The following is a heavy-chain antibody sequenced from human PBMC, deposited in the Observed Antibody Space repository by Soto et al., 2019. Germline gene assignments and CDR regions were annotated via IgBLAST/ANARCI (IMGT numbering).Heavy chain of an antibody. Sequence: QVQLQESGPGLVKPSETLSLTCTVSGGSISSYYWSWIRQPPGKGLEWIGYIYYSGSTNYNPSLNSRVDISVDTSENQFSLKPSSVTAADTAVYYCARGDTGHDYWGQGTLVTVSS. V-gene: IGHV4-59*01. CDR3: ARGDTGHDY. CDR1: GGSISSYY. CDR2: IYYSGST. J-gene: IGHJ4*02. D-gene: IGHD2-2*02.